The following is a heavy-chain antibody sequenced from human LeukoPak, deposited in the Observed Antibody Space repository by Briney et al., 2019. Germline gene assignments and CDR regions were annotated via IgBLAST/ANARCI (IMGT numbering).Heavy chain of an antibody. CDR1: GISLSSHW. D-gene: IGHD2-15*01. CDR2: ISGDGRTT. Sequence: GGSLRLTCAASGISLSSHWMHWVRQGPGKGPVWVSRISGDGRTTNYADSVKGRFTISKDNAKSMVYLQMDSLRVDDTAVYYCARTTSGPEIWGQGTLVTVSS. J-gene: IGHJ4*02. V-gene: IGHV3-74*01. CDR3: ARTTSGPEI.